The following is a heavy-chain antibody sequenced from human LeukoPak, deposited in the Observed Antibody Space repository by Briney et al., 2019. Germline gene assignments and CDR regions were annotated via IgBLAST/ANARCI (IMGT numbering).Heavy chain of an antibody. J-gene: IGHJ5*02. V-gene: IGHV4-39*07. D-gene: IGHD3-10*01. Sequence: PSETLSLTCTVSGGSISSSSYYWGWIRQPPGKGLEWIGSIYYSGNTNYNPSLKSRVTISVDTSKNQFSLKLSSVTAADTAVYYCARVTMVRGGRNWFDPWGQGTLVTVSS. CDR1: GGSISSSSYY. CDR2: IYYSGNT. CDR3: ARVTMVRGGRNWFDP.